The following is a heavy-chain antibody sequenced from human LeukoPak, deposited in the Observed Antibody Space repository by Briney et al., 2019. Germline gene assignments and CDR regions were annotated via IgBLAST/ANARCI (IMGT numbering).Heavy chain of an antibody. CDR2: ISSSSSYI. Sequence: KPGGSLRLSCAASGFTFSSYSMNWVRQAPGKGLEWVSSISSSSSYIYYADSVKGRFTISRDNAKNSLYLQMNSLRAEDTAVYYCARDSRTGADAFDIWGQGTMVTVSS. CDR3: ARDSRTGADAFDI. J-gene: IGHJ3*02. D-gene: IGHD1-1*01. V-gene: IGHV3-21*01. CDR1: GFTFSSYS.